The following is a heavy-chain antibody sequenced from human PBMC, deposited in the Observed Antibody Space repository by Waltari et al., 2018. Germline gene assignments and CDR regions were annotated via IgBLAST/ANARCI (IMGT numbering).Heavy chain of an antibody. CDR1: GYTFTDWY. CDR3: AKGGDCNGGSCNFDY. CDR2: IGPNSGVT. Sequence: QVQLVQSGAEVKKPGASVKVSCKASGYTFTDWYMYWVRQAPGQGLEWMGRIGPNSGVTNYAQKFKGRVTMTRDTSISTAYMEMSRLTSDDTAVYYCAKGGDCNGGSCNFDYWGQGTVVTVSS. D-gene: IGHD2-15*01. V-gene: IGHV1-2*06. J-gene: IGHJ4*02.